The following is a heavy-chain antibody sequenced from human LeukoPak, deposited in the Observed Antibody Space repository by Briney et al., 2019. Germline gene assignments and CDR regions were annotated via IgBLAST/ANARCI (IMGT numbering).Heavy chain of an antibody. CDR1: GFTFSSYA. CDR3: ARDESRNSRCGY. D-gene: IGHD2/OR15-2a*01. V-gene: IGHV3-23*01. J-gene: IGHJ4*02. CDR2: ISGSGGST. Sequence: GGSLRLSCAASGFTFSSYAMSWVRQAPGKGLEWVSAISGSGGSTYYADSVKGRFTISRDNSKNTLYLQMNSLRAEDTAVYYCARDESRNSRCGYWGQGTLVTVSS.